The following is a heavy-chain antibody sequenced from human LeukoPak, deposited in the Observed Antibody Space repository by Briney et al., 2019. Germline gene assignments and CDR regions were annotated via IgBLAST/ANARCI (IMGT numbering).Heavy chain of an antibody. Sequence: PGGSLRLSCAASGFTFSSYWMSWVRQAPGKGVEWVANIKEDGSETYYVDSVKGRFTISRDNAKNLLYLEMNSLRAEDAALYYCARVDGSSSCPDYWGQGTLVTVSS. D-gene: IGHD6-19*01. CDR3: ARVDGSSSCPDY. V-gene: IGHV3-7*01. J-gene: IGHJ4*02. CDR1: GFTFSSYW. CDR2: IKEDGSET.